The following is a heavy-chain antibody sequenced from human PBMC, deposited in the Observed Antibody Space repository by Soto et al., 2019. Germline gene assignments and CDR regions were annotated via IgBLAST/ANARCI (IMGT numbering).Heavy chain of an antibody. CDR3: ARVRTGTSKQLGWFDP. CDR2: ISAYNGNT. V-gene: IGHV1-18*01. J-gene: IGHJ5*02. CDR1: GYTFTSYG. D-gene: IGHD1-7*01. Sequence: QVKLVQSGAEVKKPGASVKVSCKASGYTFTSYGISWVRQAPGQGLEWMGWISAYNGNTNYAQKLQGRVTMTTDTSTSTAYMELRSLRSDDTAVYYCARVRTGTSKQLGWFDPWGQGTLVTVSS.